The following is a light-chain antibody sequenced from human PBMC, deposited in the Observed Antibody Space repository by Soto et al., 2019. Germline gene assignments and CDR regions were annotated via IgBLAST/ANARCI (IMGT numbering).Light chain of an antibody. V-gene: IGLV2-23*01. CDR1: HSDFGSYNF. J-gene: IGLJ2*01. CDR2: EAS. Sequence: QSALTQPASVSGSPGQSITISCTGTHSDFGSYNFVSWYQQHPGKAPKLMIYEASKRPSGVSNRVFGSRSGNTASLTISGLRAEDEADYYCCSYASNSVLFGEGTKLTVL. CDR3: CSYASNSVL.